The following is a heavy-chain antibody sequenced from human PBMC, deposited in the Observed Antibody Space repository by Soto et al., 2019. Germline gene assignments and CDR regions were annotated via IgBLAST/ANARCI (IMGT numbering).Heavy chain of an antibody. V-gene: IGHV4-31*03. J-gene: IGHJ6*02. Sequence: QVQLQESGPGLVKPSQTLSLTCTVSGASISSGGYFWSWIRQHPGKGLGWIGYIYYIGSTYYNPSLNGRVTISVDTSKNQFALKLTSVTAADTAVYYFARDLQYSRLFYGMDVWGQGTTVTVSS. CDR3: ARDLQYSRLFYGMDV. CDR2: IYYIGST. CDR1: GASISSGGYF. D-gene: IGHD6-13*01.